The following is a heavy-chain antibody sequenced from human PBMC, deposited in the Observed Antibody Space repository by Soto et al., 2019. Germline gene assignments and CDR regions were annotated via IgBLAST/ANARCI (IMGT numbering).Heavy chain of an antibody. D-gene: IGHD6-19*01. CDR3: ARVRGDPGYSSGWYDRVGNLYYFDY. CDR1: GVSISSSSYY. CDR2: IYYSGST. Sequence: SETLSLTCTVSGVSISSSSYYWGWIRQPPGKGLEWIGSIYYSGSTYYNPSLKSRVTISVDTSKNQFSLKLSSVTAADTAVYYCARVRGDPGYSSGWYDRVGNLYYFDYWGQGTLVTVSS. V-gene: IGHV4-39*07. J-gene: IGHJ4*02.